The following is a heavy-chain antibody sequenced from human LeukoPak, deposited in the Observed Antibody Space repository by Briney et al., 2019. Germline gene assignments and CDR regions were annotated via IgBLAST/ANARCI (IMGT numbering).Heavy chain of an antibody. CDR1: GGSISSHY. CDR3: ARGWYYYYYMDV. J-gene: IGHJ6*03. D-gene: IGHD2-15*01. V-gene: IGHV4-59*11. Sequence: KASETLSFTCTVSGGSISSHYWSWIRQPPGKGLEWIGYIYYTGTTNYNPSLRSRVTISVDTSKNQFSLKLSSVTAADTAVCYCARGWYYYYYMDVWGKGTTVTVSS. CDR2: IYYTGTT.